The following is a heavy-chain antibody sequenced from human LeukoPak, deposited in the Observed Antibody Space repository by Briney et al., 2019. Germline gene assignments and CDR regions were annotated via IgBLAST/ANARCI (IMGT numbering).Heavy chain of an antibody. Sequence: SETLSLTCTVSGASISSSCWSWIRQPAGKGLEWIGRIYIRGSSSYNPSLKSRVSFSADTSKNQFSLKLSSVTAADTAVYYCARVGSGWSWGAFDIWGQGTMVTVSS. D-gene: IGHD6-19*01. CDR2: IYIRGSS. V-gene: IGHV4-4*07. CDR3: ARVGSGWSWGAFDI. J-gene: IGHJ3*02. CDR1: GASISSSC.